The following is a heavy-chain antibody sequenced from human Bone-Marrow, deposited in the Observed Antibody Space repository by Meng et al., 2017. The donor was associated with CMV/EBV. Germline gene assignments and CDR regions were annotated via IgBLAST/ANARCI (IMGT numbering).Heavy chain of an antibody. CDR3: ARWESRGWDGTAYYYGMDV. CDR1: GGTFSSYA. Sequence: ASVKVSCKASGGTFSSYAISWVRQAPGQGLEWMGWISGYNGKTNYAQKFQDRVTMTTEKSTSTAYMELRSLRSDDTAVYYCARWESRGWDGTAYYYGMDVWGQGTTVTVSS. V-gene: IGHV1-18*01. J-gene: IGHJ6*02. CDR2: ISGYNGKT. D-gene: IGHD6-19*01.